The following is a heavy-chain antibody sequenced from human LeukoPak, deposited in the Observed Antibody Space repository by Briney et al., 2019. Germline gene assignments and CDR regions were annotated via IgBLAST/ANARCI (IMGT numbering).Heavy chain of an antibody. J-gene: IGHJ4*02. CDR1: GGTFSGYY. Sequence: SETLSLTCAVYGGTFSGYYWSWIRQPPGKGLEWIGEINHSGSTNYNPSLKSRVTISVDTSKNQFSLKLSSVTAADTAVYYCARCHNPRTIYFDYWGQGTLVTVSS. D-gene: IGHD1-14*01. CDR3: ARCHNPRTIYFDY. CDR2: INHSGST. V-gene: IGHV4-34*01.